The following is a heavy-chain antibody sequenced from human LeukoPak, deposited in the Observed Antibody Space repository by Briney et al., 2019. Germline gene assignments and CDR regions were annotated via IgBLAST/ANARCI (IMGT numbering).Heavy chain of an antibody. J-gene: IGHJ4*02. V-gene: IGHV3-7*03. Sequence: QSGGSLRLSCAASGFTFSSYWMSWVRQAPGKGLEWVASIKEDGSQKDYVDSVKGRFTISRDISKNTVYLQMNSLRVEDTAVYYCVRDGGSGWSSAFLDHWGQGTLVTVSS. D-gene: IGHD6-19*01. CDR2: IKEDGSQK. CDR3: VRDGGSGWSSAFLDH. CDR1: GFTFSSYW.